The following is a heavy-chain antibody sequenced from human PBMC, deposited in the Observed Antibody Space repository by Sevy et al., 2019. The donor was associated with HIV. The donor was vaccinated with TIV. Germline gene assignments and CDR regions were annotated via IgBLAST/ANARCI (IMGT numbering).Heavy chain of an antibody. J-gene: IGHJ6*02. Sequence: GGSLRLSCTASGFTFSTYDIHWVRQAPGKGLEWVAIISYDGNYRYCSDSVRGRFYMSRDNSKNTAYLQMSGLSVEDTAVYYCAKNRPQGRSYFSSHGMDVWGRGTTITVSS. CDR3: AKNRPQGRSYFSSHGMDV. V-gene: IGHV3-30*18. CDR1: GFTFSTYD. CDR2: ISYDGNYR. D-gene: IGHD1-26*01.